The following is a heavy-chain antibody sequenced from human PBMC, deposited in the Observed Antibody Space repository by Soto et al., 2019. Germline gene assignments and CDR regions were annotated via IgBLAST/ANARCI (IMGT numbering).Heavy chain of an antibody. CDR1: GGTFSSYT. CDR3: ARELGSSWYTPTDYFGIDV. V-gene: IGHV1-69*08. D-gene: IGHD6-13*01. J-gene: IGHJ6*02. CDR2: IIPILGIA. Sequence: QVQLVQSGAEVKKHASSGKVSCKASGGTFSSYTISWVRQAPGQGLEWMGRIIPILGIANYAQKLQGRVTITADKSTSTAHMELSRMRSDDTAVDYCARELGSSWYTPTDYFGIDVWGQGATVTVSS.